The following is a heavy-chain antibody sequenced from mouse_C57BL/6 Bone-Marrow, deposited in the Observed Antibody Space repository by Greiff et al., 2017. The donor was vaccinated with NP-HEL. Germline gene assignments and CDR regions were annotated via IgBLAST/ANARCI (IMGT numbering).Heavy chain of an antibody. CDR2: ISSGSSTI. Sequence: DVMLVESGGGLVKPGGSLKLSCAASGFTFSDYGMPWVRQAPEQGLEWVAYISSGSSTIYYADTVKGRFTISRDNDKNTLFLQMNSLRSAATAMYYCARGIYYYGGRYFDVWGTGTTVTVSS. CDR1: GFTFSDYG. CDR3: ARGIYYYGGRYFDV. V-gene: IGHV5-17*01. J-gene: IGHJ1*03. D-gene: IGHD1-1*01.